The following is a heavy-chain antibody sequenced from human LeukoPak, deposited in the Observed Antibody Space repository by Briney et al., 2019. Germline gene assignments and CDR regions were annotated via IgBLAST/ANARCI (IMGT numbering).Heavy chain of an antibody. CDR1: GFTFRSYA. CDR3: ASITVVPAAMRWGGGDY. Sequence: GGSLRLSCAASGFTFRSYAMHWVRQAPGKGLEWVAVISYDGSNKYYADSVKGRFTISRDNSKNTLYLQIDSLRAEDTAVYYCASITVVPAAMRWGGGDYCGEGTLVTVAS. CDR2: ISYDGSNK. J-gene: IGHJ4*02. D-gene: IGHD2-2*01. V-gene: IGHV3-30*04.